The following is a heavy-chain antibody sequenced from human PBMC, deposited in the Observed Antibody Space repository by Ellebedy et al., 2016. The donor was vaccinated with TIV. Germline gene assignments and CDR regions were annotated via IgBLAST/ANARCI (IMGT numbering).Heavy chain of an antibody. J-gene: IGHJ4*02. CDR3: ARQKSVAGFDY. CDR1: GFTFRRYA. CDR2: ISYDATNE. Sequence: PGGSLRLSCAASGFTFRRYAMHWVRQAPGKGLEWMAIISYDATNEYYADSVRGRFTISRDNSNNMLYLQMSSLRVEDTAVYYCARQKSVAGFDYWGQGTLLTVSP. V-gene: IGHV3-30-3*01. D-gene: IGHD6-19*01.